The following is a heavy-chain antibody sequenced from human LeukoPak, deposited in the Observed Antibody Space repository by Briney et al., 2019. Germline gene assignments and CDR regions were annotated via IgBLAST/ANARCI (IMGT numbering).Heavy chain of an antibody. V-gene: IGHV3-33*01. J-gene: IGHJ4*02. CDR2: IWYDGSNK. CDR1: GFTFSSYG. D-gene: IGHD6-13*01. CDR3: AGRIAAAKHFDY. Sequence: GGSLRLSCAASGFTFSSYGMHWVRQAPGKGLEWVAVIWYDGSNKYYADSVKGRFTISRDNSKNTLYLQMNSLRAEDTAVYYCAGRIAAAKHFDYWGQGTLVTVSS.